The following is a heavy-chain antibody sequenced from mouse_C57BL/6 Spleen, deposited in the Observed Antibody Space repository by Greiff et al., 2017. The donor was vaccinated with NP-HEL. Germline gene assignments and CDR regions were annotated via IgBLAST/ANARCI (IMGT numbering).Heavy chain of an antibody. Sequence: VQLQQYGPELVKPGASVKISCKASGYTFTDYYMNWVKQSHGKSLEWIGDINPNNGGTSYNQKFKGKATLTVDKSSSTAYMELRSLTSEDSAVYYCAKPYYGSSYYAMDYWGQGTSVTVSS. CDR2: INPNNGGT. CDR3: AKPYYGSSYYAMDY. D-gene: IGHD1-1*01. V-gene: IGHV1-26*01. CDR1: GYTFTDYY. J-gene: IGHJ4*01.